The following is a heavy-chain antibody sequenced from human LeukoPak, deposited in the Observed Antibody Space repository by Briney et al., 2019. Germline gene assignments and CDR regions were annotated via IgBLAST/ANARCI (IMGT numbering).Heavy chain of an antibody. V-gene: IGHV4-34*01. J-gene: IGHJ5*02. D-gene: IGHD2-15*01. CDR3: ARGTVVAAISWFDP. Sequence: SETLSLTCGVSGGSFSGYYWSWIRQPPGKGLEWIGEINHRGSTNYDPSLKGRVIISVDTSKSQFSLRLTSVTAADTAVYYCARGTVVAAISWFDPWGQGTLVTVSS. CDR2: INHRGST. CDR1: GGSFSGYY.